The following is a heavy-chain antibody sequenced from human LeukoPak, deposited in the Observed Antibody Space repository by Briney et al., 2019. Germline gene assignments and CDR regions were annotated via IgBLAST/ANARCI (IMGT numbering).Heavy chain of an antibody. CDR1: GYSISSGYY. V-gene: IGHV4-38-2*02. D-gene: IGHD6-13*01. CDR3: ARLYSSSWFEGFDY. Sequence: PSETLSLTCTVSGYSISSGYYWGWIRQPPGKGLEWIGSIYHSGSAYYNPSLKRRLTISVDTSKHQFSLKLSSVTAADTAVYYCARLYSSSWFEGFDYWGQGTLVTVSS. J-gene: IGHJ4*02. CDR2: IYHSGSA.